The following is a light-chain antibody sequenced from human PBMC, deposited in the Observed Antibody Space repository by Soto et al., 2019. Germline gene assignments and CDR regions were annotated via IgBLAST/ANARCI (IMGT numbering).Light chain of an antibody. CDR3: QQYNIWPPYT. V-gene: IGKV3-15*01. CDR1: QRISSN. CDR2: GAS. Sequence: EIVMTQSPATLSVSPGERATLYCKASQRISSNLAWYQQKPGQPPRLLIYGASTRASGIPARFSGSGSGTEFTLTISGLQSEDFALYYWQQYNIWPPYTFGQGTKLEIK. J-gene: IGKJ2*01.